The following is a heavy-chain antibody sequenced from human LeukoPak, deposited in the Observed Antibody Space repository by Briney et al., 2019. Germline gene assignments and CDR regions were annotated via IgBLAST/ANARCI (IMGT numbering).Heavy chain of an antibody. Sequence: GGSLRLSCAASGFTFSSSAMSWVRQAPGKGLEWVSAISNNGGYTYYADSVQGRFTISRDNSKSTLCLQMNSPRAEDTAVYYCAKGMGLLWFGEFVDYWGQGTLVTVSS. D-gene: IGHD3-10*01. CDR1: GFTFSSSA. J-gene: IGHJ4*02. CDR3: AKGMGLLWFGEFVDY. CDR2: ISNNGGYT. V-gene: IGHV3-23*01.